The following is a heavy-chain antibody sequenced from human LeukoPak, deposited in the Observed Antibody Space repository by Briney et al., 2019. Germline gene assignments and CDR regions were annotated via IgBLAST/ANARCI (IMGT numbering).Heavy chain of an antibody. CDR1: GDSITSFY. J-gene: IGHJ4*02. CDR3: AREYGDFDY. CDR2: IYYSGDT. Sequence: PSETLSLTCTVSGDSITSFYCSWIRQPPGKGLEWIGYIYYSGDTNYNPSLKSRVTMSVDTSKNQFSLKVKSVTAADTAVYYCAREYGDFDYWGQGTLVTVSS. V-gene: IGHV4-59*12. D-gene: IGHD4-17*01.